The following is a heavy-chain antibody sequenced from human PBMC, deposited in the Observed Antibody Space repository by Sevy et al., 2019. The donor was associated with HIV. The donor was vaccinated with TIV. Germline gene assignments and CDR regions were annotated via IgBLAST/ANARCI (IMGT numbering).Heavy chain of an antibody. Sequence: GGSLRLSCAASGFRFNNFGMYWVRQAPGKGLEGVAFIRYDGINKYYVDSVKGRSTISRDNSKDTLYLEMKSLRLEDTAIYYCAKGGSGGIDHSGMDVWGQGTTVTVSS. CDR1: GFRFNNFG. CDR2: IRYDGINK. V-gene: IGHV3-30*02. J-gene: IGHJ6*02. CDR3: AKGGSGGIDHSGMDV. D-gene: IGHD6-25*01.